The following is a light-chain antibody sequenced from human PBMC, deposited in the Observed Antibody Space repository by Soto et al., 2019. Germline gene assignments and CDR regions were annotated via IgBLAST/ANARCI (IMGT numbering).Light chain of an antibody. CDR3: HQANSFPCT. CDR2: AAS. J-gene: IGKJ2*02. V-gene: IGKV1-9*01. CDR1: QGIRSY. Sequence: IHSNPSPSFLSASVGDRVPITCRASQGIRSYLARYQQNPGKAPKLLIYAASSLQGAVPSRFSGRGSGTDFTLTISSLQPEDYATYYCHQANSFPCTFGQGTKVDIK.